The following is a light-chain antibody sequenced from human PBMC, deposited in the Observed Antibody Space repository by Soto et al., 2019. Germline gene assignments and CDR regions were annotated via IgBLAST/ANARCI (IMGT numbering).Light chain of an antibody. CDR3: SSYTSSSAPYL. CDR1: SSDVGGYNY. CDR2: EVS. Sequence: QSALTQPASVPGTPGQSITISCTGTSSDVGGYNYVSWYQQHPGKAPKLMIYEVSNRPSGVSNRFSGSKSGNTASLTISGLQAEDDADYYCSSYTSSSAPYLFGTGTKLTVL. J-gene: IGLJ1*01. V-gene: IGLV2-14*01.